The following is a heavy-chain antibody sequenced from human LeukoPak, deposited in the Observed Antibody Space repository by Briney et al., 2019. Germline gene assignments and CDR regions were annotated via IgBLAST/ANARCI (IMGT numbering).Heavy chain of an antibody. V-gene: IGHV4-4*07. CDR1: GASISSYY. D-gene: IGHD5-12*01. CDR2: MYTSGST. CDR3: ARGASGYDPFDY. Sequence: SETLSLTCTVSGASISSYYWSWIRQPAGKGLEWIGRMYTSGSTNYNPSLKSRVTMSVDTSKNQFSLKLSSVTAVDTAVYYCARGASGYDPFDYWGQGTLVTVSS. J-gene: IGHJ4*02.